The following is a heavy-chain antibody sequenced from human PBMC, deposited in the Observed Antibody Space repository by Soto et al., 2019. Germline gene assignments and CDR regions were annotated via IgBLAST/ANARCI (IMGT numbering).Heavy chain of an antibody. Sequence: GGSLRLSCAASGFTFSDYYMSWIRQAPGKGLEWVSYISSSDSIIYYADSVKGRFTISRDNAKNSLYLQMNSLRAEDTAVYYCARYLGYYDSSGYFDYWGQGTLVTGSS. J-gene: IGHJ4*02. CDR1: GFTFSDYY. CDR3: ARYLGYYDSSGYFDY. CDR2: ISSSDSII. D-gene: IGHD3-22*01. V-gene: IGHV3-11*01.